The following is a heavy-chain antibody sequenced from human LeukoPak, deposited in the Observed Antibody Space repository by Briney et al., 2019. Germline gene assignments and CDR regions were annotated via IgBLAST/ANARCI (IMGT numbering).Heavy chain of an antibody. J-gene: IGHJ2*01. CDR1: GGSISSYY. CDR3: ARDSGKVRGVIRYFDL. V-gene: IGHV4-4*07. CDR2: IYTSGST. Sequence: SETLSLTCTVSGGSISSYYWNWIRQPAGKGLEWIGHIYTSGSTNYNPSLKSRVTMSVDTSKNQFSLKLSSVTAADTAVYYCARDSGKVRGVIRYFDLWGRGTLVTVSS. D-gene: IGHD3-10*01.